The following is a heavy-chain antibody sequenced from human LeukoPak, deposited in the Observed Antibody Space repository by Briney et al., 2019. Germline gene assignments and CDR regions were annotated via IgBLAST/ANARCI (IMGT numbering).Heavy chain of an antibody. Sequence: GGSLRLSCAASGFTFSSYSMNWVRQAPGKGLEWVSSISSSSSYIYYADSVKGRFTISRDNAKNSLYLQMNSLRAEDTAVYYCARDLINFGVVNMRNWFDPWGQGTLVTVSS. V-gene: IGHV3-21*01. CDR1: GFTFSSYS. D-gene: IGHD3-3*01. J-gene: IGHJ5*02. CDR3: ARDLINFGVVNMRNWFDP. CDR2: ISSSSSYI.